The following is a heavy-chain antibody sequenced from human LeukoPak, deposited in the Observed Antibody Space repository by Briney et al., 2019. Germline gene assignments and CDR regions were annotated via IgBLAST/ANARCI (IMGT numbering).Heavy chain of an antibody. J-gene: IGHJ6*03. CDR3: AREKIGTGTVLGKDYYYMDV. CDR1: GGSISSYY. Sequence: SETLSLTCTVSGGSISSYYWSWIRQPPGKGLEWIGRIYTSGSTNYNPSLKSRVTISVDTSKNQFSLKLSSVTAADTAMYYCAREKIGTGTVLGKDYYYMDVWGKGTTVTVSS. V-gene: IGHV4-4*07. D-gene: IGHD3-16*01. CDR2: IYTSGST.